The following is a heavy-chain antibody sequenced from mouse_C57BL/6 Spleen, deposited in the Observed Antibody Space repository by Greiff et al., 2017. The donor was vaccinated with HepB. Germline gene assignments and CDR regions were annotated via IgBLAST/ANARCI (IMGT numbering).Heavy chain of an antibody. Sequence: EVQVVESGGGLVKPGGSLKLSCAASGFTFSSYAMSWVRQTPEKRLEWVATISDGGSYTYYPDNVKGRFTISRDNAKNNLYLQMSHLKSEDTAMYYCARGISHYYGSSLYYFDYWGQGTTLTVSS. J-gene: IGHJ2*01. CDR1: GFTFSSYA. D-gene: IGHD1-1*01. CDR2: ISDGGSYT. CDR3: ARGISHYYGSSLYYFDY. V-gene: IGHV5-4*01.